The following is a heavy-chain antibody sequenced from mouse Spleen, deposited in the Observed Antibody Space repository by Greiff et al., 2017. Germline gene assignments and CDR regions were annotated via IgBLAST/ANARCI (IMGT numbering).Heavy chain of an antibody. CDR1: GYTFTSYW. J-gene: IGHJ2*01. V-gene: IGHV1-64*01. D-gene: IGHD1-1*01. Sequence: QVQLQQSGAELVKPGASVTLSCKASGYTFTSYWMHWVKQRPGQGLEWIGMIHPNSGSTNYNEKFKSKATLTVDKSSSTAYMQLSSLTSEDSAVYYCARDNYYGSSYLDYWGQGTTLTVSS. CDR3: ARDNYYGSSYLDY. CDR2: IHPNSGST.